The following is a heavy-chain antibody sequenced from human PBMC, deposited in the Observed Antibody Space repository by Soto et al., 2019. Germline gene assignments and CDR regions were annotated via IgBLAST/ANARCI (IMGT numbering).Heavy chain of an antibody. J-gene: IGHJ5*02. CDR2: IYWDDDK. CDR3: AHNPPVHQGLYYDFWSGYYTAPNHWFDP. CDR1: GFSLSTSGVG. D-gene: IGHD3-3*01. Sequence: QITLKESGPTLVKPTQTLTLTCTFSGFSLSTSGVGVGWIRQPPGKALEWLALIYWDDDKRYSPSLKSRLTITKDTSKNQVVLTMTNMDPVDTATYYCAHNPPVHQGLYYDFWSGYYTAPNHWFDPWGQGTLVTVSS. V-gene: IGHV2-5*02.